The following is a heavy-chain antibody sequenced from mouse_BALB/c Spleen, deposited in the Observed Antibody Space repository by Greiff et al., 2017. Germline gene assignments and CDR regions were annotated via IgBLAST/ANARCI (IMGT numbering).Heavy chain of an antibody. CDR3: ARDDYASFAY. Sequence: EVKVEESGGGLVQPGGSLKLSCAASGFDFSRYWMSWVRQAPGKGLEWIGEINPDSSTINYTPSLKDKFIISRDNANNTLYLQMSKVRSEDTALYYCARDDYASFAYWGQGTLVTVSA. J-gene: IGHJ3*01. CDR2: INPDSSTI. V-gene: IGHV4-1*02. D-gene: IGHD2-4*01. CDR1: GFDFSRYW.